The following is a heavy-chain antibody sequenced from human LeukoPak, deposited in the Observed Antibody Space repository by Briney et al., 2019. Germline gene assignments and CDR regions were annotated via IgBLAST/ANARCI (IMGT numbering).Heavy chain of an antibody. CDR2: ISAYNGDT. Sequence: VKVSCKASGYTFPRYGISWVRQAPGHGLEWMGWISAYNGDTNYAQKLPGRVTMTTDTATSTAYMGLRSLRSDDTAVYYCTRDTLLFSWIAELDSWGQGNLVTVSS. CDR1: GYTFPRYG. CDR3: TRDTLLFSWIAELDS. J-gene: IGHJ4*02. V-gene: IGHV1-18*01. D-gene: IGHD5-12*01.